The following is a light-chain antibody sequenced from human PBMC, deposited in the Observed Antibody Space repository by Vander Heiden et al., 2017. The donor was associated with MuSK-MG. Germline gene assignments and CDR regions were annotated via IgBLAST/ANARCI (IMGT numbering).Light chain of an antibody. CDR1: QSVSSY. V-gene: IGKV3-15*01. CDR2: GAS. J-gene: IGKJ2*01. Sequence: EVEMTQTLGTRSVSPGERATLSCRASQSVSSYLAWYQQKPGQAPRLLIYGASTMATGIPSRFSGSGSGTEFTLTISSLQSEDSAVYYCQQYNNWPYTFGQGTKLEIK. CDR3: QQYNNWPYT.